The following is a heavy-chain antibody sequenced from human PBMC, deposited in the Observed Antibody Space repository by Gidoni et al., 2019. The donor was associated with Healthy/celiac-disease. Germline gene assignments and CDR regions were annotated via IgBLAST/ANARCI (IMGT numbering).Heavy chain of an antibody. CDR3: ARKGYCSSTSCYARWFDP. Sequence: QVQLQQWGAGLLKPSETLSLTCAVYGGSFSGYYWSWIRQPPGKGLEWIGEINHSGSTNYNPSLKSRVTISVDTSKNQFSLKLSSVTAADTAVYYCARKGYCSSTSCYARWFDPWGQGTLVTVSS. CDR1: GGSFSGYY. J-gene: IGHJ5*02. D-gene: IGHD2-2*01. V-gene: IGHV4-34*01. CDR2: INHSGST.